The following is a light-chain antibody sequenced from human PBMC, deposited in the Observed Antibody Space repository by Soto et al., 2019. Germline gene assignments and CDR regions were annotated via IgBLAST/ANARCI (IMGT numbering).Light chain of an antibody. CDR1: SSNIGGNS. V-gene: IGLV1-51*01. CDR3: GTWDSSLGGVI. CDR2: DDN. Sequence: VLTQPPSVSAAPGQKVTISCSGSSSNIGGNSVSWYQQLPGTAPKLLIYDDNKRPSGIPDRFSGSKSGTSATLGITGLQTGDEADYYCGTWDSSLGGVIFGGGTK. J-gene: IGLJ2*01.